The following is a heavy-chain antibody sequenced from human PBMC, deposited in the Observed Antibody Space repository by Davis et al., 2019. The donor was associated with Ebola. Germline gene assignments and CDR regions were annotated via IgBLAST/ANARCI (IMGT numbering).Heavy chain of an antibody. CDR1: GFTFSSYA. Sequence: GGSLRLSCAASGFTFSSYAMHWVRQAPGTGLEWVASISSSSYYIYYADSVRGRFTISRDNAKNLLYLQMNSLRVEDTAVYYCATRPPVGVNSGFFFDYWGQGTLVTVSS. V-gene: IGHV3-21*01. CDR3: ATRPPVGVNSGFFFDY. D-gene: IGHD4-23*01. J-gene: IGHJ4*02. CDR2: ISSSSYYI.